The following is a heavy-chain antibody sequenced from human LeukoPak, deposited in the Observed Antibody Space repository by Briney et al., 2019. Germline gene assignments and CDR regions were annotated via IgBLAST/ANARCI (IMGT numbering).Heavy chain of an antibody. J-gene: IGHJ4*02. V-gene: IGHV3-48*04. Sequence: PGGSLRLSCAASGFTFSGYIMNWVRQAPGKGLEWVSFICTSGNTIYYADSVKGRFTVSRDNAKNSLYLQMNSLRAEDTAVYYCARDQWLDYWGQGTLVTVSS. D-gene: IGHD6-19*01. CDR1: GFTFSGYI. CDR3: ARDQWLDY. CDR2: ICTSGNTI.